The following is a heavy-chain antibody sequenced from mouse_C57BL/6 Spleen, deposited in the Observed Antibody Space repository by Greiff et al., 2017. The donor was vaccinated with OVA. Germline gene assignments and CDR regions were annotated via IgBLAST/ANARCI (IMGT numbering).Heavy chain of an antibody. CDR2: IDPSDSYT. Sequence: QVQLQQSGAELVKPGASVKLSCKASGYTFTSYWMQWVKQRPGQGLEWIGEIDPSDSYTNYNQKFKGKATLTVDTSSSTAYMQLSSLTSEDSAVYYCARYGPLGLDYWGQGTTLTVSS. CDR3: ARYGPLGLDY. D-gene: IGHD4-1*01. CDR1: GYTFTSYW. V-gene: IGHV1-50*01. J-gene: IGHJ2*01.